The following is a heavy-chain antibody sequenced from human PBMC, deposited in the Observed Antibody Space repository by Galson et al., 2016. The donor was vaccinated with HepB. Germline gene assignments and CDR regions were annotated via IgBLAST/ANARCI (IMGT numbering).Heavy chain of an antibody. CDR2: IHYSGST. CDR3: ARDKNERGYSYGHFDY. V-gene: IGHV4-31*03. CDR1: GGSISSGGYY. J-gene: IGHJ4*02. D-gene: IGHD5-18*01. Sequence: TLSLTCTVSGGSISSGGYYWSWIRQHPGKGLEWIGYIHYSGSTYYNPSLESRVSISVDTSKNQFSLKLSSVTAADTAVYYCARDKNERGYSYGHFDYWGQEALVTVSS.